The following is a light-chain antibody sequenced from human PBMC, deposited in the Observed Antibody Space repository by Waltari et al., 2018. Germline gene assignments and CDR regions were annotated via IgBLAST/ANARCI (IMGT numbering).Light chain of an antibody. J-gene: IGKJ1*01. V-gene: IGKV1-39*01. CDR3: QQSYSTPRT. Sequence: DIQMTQSPSSLSAPLGDRVTITCRASQSISSYLNWYQQKPGKAPKLLIYAASSLQSGVPSRFSGSGSGTDFPFTISSLQPEDFATYYFQQSYSTPRTFGQGTKVEIK. CDR1: QSISSY. CDR2: AAS.